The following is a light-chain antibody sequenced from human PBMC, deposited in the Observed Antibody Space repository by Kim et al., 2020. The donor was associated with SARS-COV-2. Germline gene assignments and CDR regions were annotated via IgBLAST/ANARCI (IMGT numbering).Light chain of an antibody. Sequence: SGSGGDGVAGACRASEKMGTWLAGYQQKPGRAPSLLIYLASTLESGVPSRFSGTGSGTEFSLSITSLQPDDFATYYCQHYSRFPYTFGQGTKLEI. CDR3: QHYSRFPYT. CDR2: LAS. J-gene: IGKJ2*01. CDR1: EKMGTW. V-gene: IGKV1-5*03.